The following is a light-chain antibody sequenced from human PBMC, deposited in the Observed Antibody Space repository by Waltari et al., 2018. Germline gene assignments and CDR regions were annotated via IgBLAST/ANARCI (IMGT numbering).Light chain of an antibody. Sequence: DFQMTQSPSSLSASVGARVTITCRASQYISTYLNWYQQKPGKGPKLLIYAASTLQSGVPSRFSGSGSGTDFTFTINSLQLEDFATYYCQQSYDTPRTFGQGTKVEVK. CDR3: QQSYDTPRT. V-gene: IGKV1-39*01. J-gene: IGKJ1*01. CDR1: QYISTY. CDR2: AAS.